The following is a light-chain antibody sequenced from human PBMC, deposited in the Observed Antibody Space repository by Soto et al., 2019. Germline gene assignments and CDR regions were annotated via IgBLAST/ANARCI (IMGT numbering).Light chain of an antibody. Sequence: EIVLTQSPGTLSLSPGERATLSCRASQSVSSTYLAWYQQKPGQAPRLLIYGASSRATGIPDRFSGSGSGTDFTRTISRLEPEEFAVYYCQQYGSSPPFTFGQGTKLEIK. CDR1: QSVSSTY. V-gene: IGKV3-20*01. CDR3: QQYGSSPPFT. J-gene: IGKJ2*01. CDR2: GAS.